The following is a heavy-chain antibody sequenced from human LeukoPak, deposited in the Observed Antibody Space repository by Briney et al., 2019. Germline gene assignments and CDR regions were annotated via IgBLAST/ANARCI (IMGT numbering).Heavy chain of an antibody. CDR1: GGSFSGYY. Sequence: SETLSLTCAVYGGSFSGYYWSWLRPPPGKGLEGIGEINHSGSTNYNQSLKRRVTISVDTSKNQFSLKLSSVTAADTAVYYCTRGSFYCSGGSCDYNRYDSNGYYFDYWGQGTLVTVSS. CDR2: INHSGST. D-gene: IGHD2-15*01. J-gene: IGHJ4*02. V-gene: IGHV4-34*01. CDR3: TRGSFYCSGGSCDYNRYDSNGYYFDY.